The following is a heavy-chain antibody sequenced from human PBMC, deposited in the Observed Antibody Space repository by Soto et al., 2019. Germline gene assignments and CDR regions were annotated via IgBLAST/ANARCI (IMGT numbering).Heavy chain of an antibody. CDR2: INPTSGST. V-gene: IGHV1-46*01. CDR1: GYTFTNYY. J-gene: IGHJ4*02. CDR3: ARDLAAGDH. Sequence: QVQLVQSGAEVKKPGASVKVSCKASGYTFTNYYIHWVRQAPGQGLEWMGIINPTSGSTNYAQKFQARVTLTSDTSTTTVYMELSGLRSEDTAVLYCARDLAAGDHWGQGTLFTLSS. D-gene: IGHD6-13*01.